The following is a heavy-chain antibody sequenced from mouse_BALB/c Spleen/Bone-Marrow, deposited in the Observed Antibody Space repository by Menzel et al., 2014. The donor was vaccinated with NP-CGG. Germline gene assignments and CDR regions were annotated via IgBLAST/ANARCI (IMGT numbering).Heavy chain of an antibody. CDR1: GFTFSDYY. CDR3: TRQRNWDHYAMDY. V-gene: IGHV5-4*02. Sequence: VESGGGLVKPGGSLKLSCAASGFTFSDYYMYWVRQTPEKRLEWVATISDGGSYTYYPDSVKGRFTISRDNAKNNLYLQMSSLKSEDTAMYYCTRQRNWDHYAMDYWGQGTSGTVSS. CDR2: ISDGGSYT. D-gene: IGHD4-1*01. J-gene: IGHJ4*01.